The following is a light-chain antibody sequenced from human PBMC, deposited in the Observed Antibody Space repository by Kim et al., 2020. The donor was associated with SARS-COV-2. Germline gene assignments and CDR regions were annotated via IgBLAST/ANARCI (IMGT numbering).Light chain of an antibody. V-gene: IGLV1-44*01. J-gene: IGLJ2*01. CDR3: AAWDDSLNGPV. Sequence: QSVLTQPPSASGTPGQRVTISCSGSSSNIGSNTVNWYQQLPGTAPKLLIYSDNQRPSGVPDRCSGSKSGSSASLAISGLQSEDEADYYCAAWDDSLNGPVFGGGTQLTGL. CDR1: SSNIGSNT. CDR2: SDN.